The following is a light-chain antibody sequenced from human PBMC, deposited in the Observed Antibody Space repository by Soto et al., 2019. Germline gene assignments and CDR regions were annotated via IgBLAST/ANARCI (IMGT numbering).Light chain of an antibody. CDR3: QQSYSSPYT. V-gene: IGKV1-39*01. CDR1: QSISSY. J-gene: IGKJ2*01. CDR2: AAS. Sequence: DIQMTQSPSSLSASVGDRVTITCRASQSISSYLNWYQQKPAKAPKLLIYAASSLQSGVPSRFSGSGSGTDFTLTIDSLQPEDFETYYCQQSYSSPYTFAQGTKLEIK.